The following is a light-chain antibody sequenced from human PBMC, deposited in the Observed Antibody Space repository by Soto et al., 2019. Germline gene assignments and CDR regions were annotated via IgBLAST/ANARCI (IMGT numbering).Light chain of an antibody. CDR2: EVS. J-gene: IGLJ1*01. CDR1: SSDGGGYNY. Sequence: HSVLTQPAAVSGSPGQAITISCTGTSSDGGGYNYVSWYQQQSGKAPNLMIHEVSNRPSGVSNRFSGSKSGNTASLTISGLQAEDEADYYCSSYTSSHAYVFGIGTKVTVL. CDR3: SSYTSSHAYV. V-gene: IGLV2-14*01.